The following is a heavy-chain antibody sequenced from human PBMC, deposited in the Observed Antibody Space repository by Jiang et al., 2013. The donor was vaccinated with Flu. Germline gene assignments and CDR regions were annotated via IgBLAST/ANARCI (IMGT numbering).Heavy chain of an antibody. V-gene: IGHV3-23*01. Sequence: GGLVQPGGSLRLSCAASEFSFSSYGMSWVRHAPGKRLEWVSSITNGGSTYYADSVKGRFTISRDNSKNTLYLQMHSLRAEDTAVYYCARSRPYGTGWYGSSDFWGQGTLVAVSS. CDR3: ARSRPYGTGWYGSSDF. CDR1: EFSFSSYG. D-gene: IGHD6-13*01. CDR2: ITNGGST. J-gene: IGHJ4*02.